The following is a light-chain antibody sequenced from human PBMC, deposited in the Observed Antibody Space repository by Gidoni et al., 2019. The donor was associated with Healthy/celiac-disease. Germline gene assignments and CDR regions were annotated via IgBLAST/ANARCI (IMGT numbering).Light chain of an antibody. CDR2: DAS. V-gene: IGKV1-5*01. Sequence: DIQMTQSPSTLSASVGDRVTITCLASQSISSWLAWYQQKPGKAPKLLIYDASSLESGVPSRFSGSGSGTEFTLTISSLQPDDFATYYCQQYNSYSPMYTFGQGTKLEIK. CDR1: QSISSW. J-gene: IGKJ2*01. CDR3: QQYNSYSPMYT.